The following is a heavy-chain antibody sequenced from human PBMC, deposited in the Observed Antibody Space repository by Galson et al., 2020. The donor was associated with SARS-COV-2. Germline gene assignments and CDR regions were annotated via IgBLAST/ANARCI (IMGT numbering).Heavy chain of an antibody. V-gene: IGHV1-69*13. D-gene: IGHD6-13*01. CDR3: ARDTAAAERFDY. CDR2: IIPIFGTA. J-gene: IGHJ4*02. CDR1: GGTFSSYA. Sequence: SSVKVSCKASGGTFSSYAISWVRQAPGQGLEWMGGIIPIFGTANYAQKFQGRVTITADESTSTAYMELSSLRSEDTAVYYCARDTAAAERFDYWGQGTLVTVSS.